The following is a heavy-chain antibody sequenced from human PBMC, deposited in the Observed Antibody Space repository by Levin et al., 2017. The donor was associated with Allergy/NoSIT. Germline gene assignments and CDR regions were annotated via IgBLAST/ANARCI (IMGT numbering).Heavy chain of an antibody. CDR2: ISSSGSTI. Sequence: GSLRLSCAASGFTFSDYYMSWIRQAPGKGLEWVSYISSSGSTIYYADSVKGRFTISRDNAKNSLYLQMNSLRAEDTAVYYCARASDRDYYDSSGYSEFDYWGQGTLVTVSS. D-gene: IGHD3-22*01. CDR1: GFTFSDYY. J-gene: IGHJ4*02. V-gene: IGHV3-11*01. CDR3: ARASDRDYYDSSGYSEFDY.